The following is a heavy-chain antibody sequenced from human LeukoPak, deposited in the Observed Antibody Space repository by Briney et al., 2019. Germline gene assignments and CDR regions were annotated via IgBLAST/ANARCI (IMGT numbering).Heavy chain of an antibody. CDR1: GFTFDDYA. D-gene: IGHD5-24*01. J-gene: IGHJ5*02. CDR2: ISWNSGSI. V-gene: IGHV3-9*01. CDR3: AKDMDGMATTNWFDP. Sequence: GRSLRLSCAASGFTFDDYAMHWVRQAPGKGLEWVSGISWNSGSIGYADSVKGRFTISRDNAKNSLYLQMNSLRAEDTALYHCAKDMDGMATTNWFDPWGQGTLVTVSS.